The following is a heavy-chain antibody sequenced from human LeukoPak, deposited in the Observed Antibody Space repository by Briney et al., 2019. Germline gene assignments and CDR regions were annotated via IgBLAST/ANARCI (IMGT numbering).Heavy chain of an antibody. J-gene: IGHJ4*02. Sequence: GGSLRLSCAASGFSFSSYSMNWVRQAPGKGLEWVSAISGSGGSTYYADSVKGRFTISRDNSKNTLYLQMNSLRAEDTAVYYCAKIGTFDFWSGYRFDYWGQGTLVTVSS. V-gene: IGHV3-23*01. CDR3: AKIGTFDFWSGYRFDY. CDR1: GFSFSSYS. CDR2: ISGSGGST. D-gene: IGHD3-3*01.